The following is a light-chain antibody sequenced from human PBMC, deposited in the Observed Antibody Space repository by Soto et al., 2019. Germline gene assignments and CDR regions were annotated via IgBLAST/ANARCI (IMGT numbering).Light chain of an antibody. J-gene: IGKJ2*01. CDR3: QQYATWPRT. CDR1: QDLHID. CDR2: GVS. V-gene: IGKV3-15*01. Sequence: ETLMTQSPATLSVSPGETVTLSCRSSQDLHIDLAWYHQKPGQGPTLLIYGVSARAPGVPARFSGAGSGTEFTLTIRSLQSADFGVYYCQQYATWPRTFGQGTKVDIK.